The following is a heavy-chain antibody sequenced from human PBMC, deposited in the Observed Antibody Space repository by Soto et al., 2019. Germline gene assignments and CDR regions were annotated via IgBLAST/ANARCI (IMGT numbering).Heavy chain of an antibody. Sequence: EVQLVQSGAEVRKPGESLKISCGYSFTNYWIAWVRQLHGKGLEWMGIIYPRDSDTRYSPSFQGQVTISVDKSLTTAYLRWGSLMASDTAIYYCGRTACVGSCYGTDGFDLWGQGTMVTVSS. D-gene: IGHD2-15*01. V-gene: IGHV5-51*03. CDR3: GRTACVGSCYGTDGFDL. CDR1: YSFTNYW. CDR2: IYPRDSDT. J-gene: IGHJ3*01.